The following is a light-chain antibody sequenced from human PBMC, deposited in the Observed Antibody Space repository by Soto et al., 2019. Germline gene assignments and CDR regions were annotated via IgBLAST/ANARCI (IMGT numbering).Light chain of an antibody. V-gene: IGLV2-11*01. CDR1: SSDIGGHIS. Sequence: QSALTQPRSASGSPGQSVTISCTGTSSDIGGHISVSWFQQHAAKAPKLMIFDVSKRPSGVPDRFSGSKSANTASLTISGLQAEDDADYYCCSSAGAFYVFGTGTKLTVL. J-gene: IGLJ1*01. CDR3: CSSAGAFYV. CDR2: DVS.